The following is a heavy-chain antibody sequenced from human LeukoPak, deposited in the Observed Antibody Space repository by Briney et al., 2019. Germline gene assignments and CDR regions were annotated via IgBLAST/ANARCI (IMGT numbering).Heavy chain of an antibody. D-gene: IGHD5-18*01. CDR1: GYTFTGYY. J-gene: IGHJ4*02. Sequence: GASVKVSCKASGYTFTGYYMHWVRQSPGQGLEWMGWINPNSGGTNYAQKFQGRVTMTRDTSISTAYMELSRLRSDDTAVYYCARVAARDTAMVHHFDYWGQGTLVTVSS. CDR2: INPNSGGT. V-gene: IGHV1-2*02. CDR3: ARVAARDTAMVHHFDY.